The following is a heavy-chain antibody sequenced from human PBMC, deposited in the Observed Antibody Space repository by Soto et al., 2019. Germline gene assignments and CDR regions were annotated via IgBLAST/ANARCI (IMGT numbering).Heavy chain of an antibody. Sequence: QVHLVQSGGEVKKPGASVKVSCKASGYTFNRHGITWVRQAPGQGLEWMGWISGYNGDINYEQKFQGRVTLSSDTLTSTVYLELNSLRFDDTAVYYCASVRIVGAREIDFWGQGTLVSVSS. CDR2: ISGYNGDI. V-gene: IGHV1-18*04. CDR3: ASVRIVGAREIDF. CDR1: GYTFNRHG. D-gene: IGHD1-26*01. J-gene: IGHJ4*02.